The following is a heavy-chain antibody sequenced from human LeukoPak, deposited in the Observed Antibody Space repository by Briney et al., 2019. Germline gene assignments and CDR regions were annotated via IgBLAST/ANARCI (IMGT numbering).Heavy chain of an antibody. Sequence: SETLSLTCTVSGGSISSSSYYWGWIRQPPGKGLEWIGSIYYSGSTYYNPSLKSRVTISVDTSKNQFSLKLSSVTAADTAAYYCARHAALASYYDFWSGYPFWFDPWGQGTLVTVSS. CDR2: IYYSGST. CDR3: ARHAALASYYDFWSGYPFWFDP. CDR1: GGSISSSSYY. V-gene: IGHV4-39*01. D-gene: IGHD3-3*01. J-gene: IGHJ5*02.